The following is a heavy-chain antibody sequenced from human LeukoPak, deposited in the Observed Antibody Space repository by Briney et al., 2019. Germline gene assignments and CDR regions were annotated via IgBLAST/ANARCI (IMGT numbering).Heavy chain of an antibody. Sequence: QPGGSLRLSCAASGFTFSSYGMNWVRQAPGRGLEWVSFITNNGRTIYYADSVKGRFTISRDDAKNSLYLQMNSLRADDTAIYYCARDMRPPPERCFDLWGRGTLVTVSS. J-gene: IGHJ2*01. D-gene: IGHD5-24*01. CDR2: ITNNGRTI. CDR1: GFTFSSYG. CDR3: ARDMRPPPERCFDL. V-gene: IGHV3-48*03.